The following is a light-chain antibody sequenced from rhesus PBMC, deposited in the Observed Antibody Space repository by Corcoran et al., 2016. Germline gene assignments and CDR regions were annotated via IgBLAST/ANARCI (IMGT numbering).Light chain of an antibody. V-gene: IGKV1-21*01. CDR1: QGISSW. CDR2: KAY. Sequence: DIQMTQSPSSLSASVGDRVTITCRASQGISSWLAWYQQKPGKAPKFLIYKAYSLQRGGPSRFSGSGSVTDFTLTISSRQPEDFATDYGQQYNSAPYSFGQGTKVEIK. J-gene: IGKJ2*01. CDR3: QQYNSAPYS.